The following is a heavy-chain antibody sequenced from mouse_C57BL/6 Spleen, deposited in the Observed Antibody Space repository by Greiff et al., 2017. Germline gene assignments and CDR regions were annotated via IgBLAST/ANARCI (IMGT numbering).Heavy chain of an antibody. CDR3: ARLRSYYGSSYVYYAMDY. V-gene: IGHV1-26*01. CDR2: INPNNGGT. CDR1: GYTFTDYY. J-gene: IGHJ4*01. Sequence: EVQLQQSGPELVKPGASVKISCKASGYTFTDYYMNWVKQSHGKSLEWIGDINPNNGGTSYNQKFKGKATLTVDKSSSTAYMELRSLTSEDSAVYYCARLRSYYGSSYVYYAMDYWGQGTSVTVSS. D-gene: IGHD1-1*01.